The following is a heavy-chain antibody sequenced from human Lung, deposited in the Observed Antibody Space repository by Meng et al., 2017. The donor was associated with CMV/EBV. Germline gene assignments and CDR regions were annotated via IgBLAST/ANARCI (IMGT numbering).Heavy chain of an antibody. D-gene: IGHD2-21*01. CDR3: ARGGEPYCGGDCSPGYFQH. Sequence: SETLSLTCTVSGGSISSGGYYWSWIRQHPGKGLEWIGYIYYSGSTYYNPSLKSRVTISVDTSKNQFSLKLSSVTAADTAVYYCARGGEPYCGGDCSPGYFQHWXQGHXVTVDS. CDR2: IYYSGST. J-gene: IGHJ1*01. V-gene: IGHV4-31*03. CDR1: GGSISSGGYY.